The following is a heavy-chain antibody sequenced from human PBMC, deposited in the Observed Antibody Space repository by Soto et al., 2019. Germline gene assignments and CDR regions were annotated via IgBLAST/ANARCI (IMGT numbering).Heavy chain of an antibody. D-gene: IGHD1-1*01. Sequence: QVQLVESGGGVVQPGRSLRLSCAASGFTFSSYAMHWVRQAPGKGLEWVAVISDDGSNKYYADSVKGRFTISRDNPKNTLYLQRNSLRPEDTAVYYCASSFAGTTGTGIDYWGQGTLVAVSS. CDR1: GFTFSSYA. V-gene: IGHV3-30-3*01. CDR2: ISDDGSNK. J-gene: IGHJ4*02. CDR3: ASSFAGTTGTGIDY.